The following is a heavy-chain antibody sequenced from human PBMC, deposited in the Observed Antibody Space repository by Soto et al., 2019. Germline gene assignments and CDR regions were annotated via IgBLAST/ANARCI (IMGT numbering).Heavy chain of an antibody. Sequence: PGGSLRLSCAASGFTFSDYYMSWIRQAPGKGLEWVSYISSSGSTIYYADSVKGRFTISRDNAKNSLYLQMNSLSAEDTAVYYWARERSSSSESYWGQGTLVTVSS. J-gene: IGHJ4*02. D-gene: IGHD6-6*01. CDR2: ISSSGSTI. CDR3: ARERSSSSESY. V-gene: IGHV3-11*01. CDR1: GFTFSDYY.